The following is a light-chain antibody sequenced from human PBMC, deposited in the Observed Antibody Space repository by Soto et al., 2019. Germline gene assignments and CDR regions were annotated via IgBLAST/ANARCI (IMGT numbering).Light chain of an antibody. V-gene: IGKV3-15*01. CDR1: QSVSSS. CDR3: QQYTNWLT. J-gene: IGKJ4*01. CDR2: GAS. Sequence: EIEMTQSPASLSVSPGERATRSCRASQSVSSSLAWYQQKPGQAPRLLIYGASTRATGIPARFSGSGSGTDFTLTISSLQSEDFAVYYCQQYTNWLTFGGGTKVEIK.